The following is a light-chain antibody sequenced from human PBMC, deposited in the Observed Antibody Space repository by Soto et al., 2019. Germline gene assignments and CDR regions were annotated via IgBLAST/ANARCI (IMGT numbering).Light chain of an antibody. J-gene: IGKJ2*01. CDR3: QHYHNLPMYT. CDR2: DAS. V-gene: IGKV1-33*01. CDR1: LDIDNY. Sequence: DIQMTQSPSSLSASVGDRVTITCQASLDIDNYLNWYQQKPGEAPKLVIYDASILETGVPSRFSGRGSGTDFTFTIRSLQPEDVATYYCQHYHNLPMYTFGQGTRLEIK.